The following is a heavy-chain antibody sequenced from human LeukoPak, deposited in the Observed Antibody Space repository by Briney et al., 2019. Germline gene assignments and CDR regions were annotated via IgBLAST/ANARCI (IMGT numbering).Heavy chain of an antibody. Sequence: SETLSLTCTVSGGSISSSSYYWGWIRQPPGKGLEWIGSIHYSGSTNYNPSLKSRVTISVDTSKNQFSLKLSSVTAADTAVYYCAIGVVTGNFDLWGRGTLVTVSS. D-gene: IGHD2-21*02. CDR3: AIGVVTGNFDL. CDR2: IHYSGST. V-gene: IGHV4-39*07. CDR1: GGSISSSSYY. J-gene: IGHJ2*01.